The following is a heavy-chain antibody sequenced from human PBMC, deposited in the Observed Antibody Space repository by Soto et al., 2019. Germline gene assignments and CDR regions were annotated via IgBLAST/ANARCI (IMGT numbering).Heavy chain of an antibody. CDR2: MNPNSGNT. J-gene: IGHJ5*02. V-gene: IGHV1-8*01. Sequence: ASVKVSCKASGYTFTSYDINWVRQATGQGLEWMGWMNPNSGNTGYAQKFQGRVTMTRNTSISTAYMELSSLRSEDTAVYYCARAGRITIFGVVIMEHNWFDPWGQGTLVTSPQ. CDR3: ARAGRITIFGVVIMEHNWFDP. D-gene: IGHD3-3*01. CDR1: GYTFTSYD.